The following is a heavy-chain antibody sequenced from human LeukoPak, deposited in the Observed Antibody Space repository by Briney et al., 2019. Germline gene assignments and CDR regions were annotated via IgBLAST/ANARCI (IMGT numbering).Heavy chain of an antibody. D-gene: IGHD3-10*01. Sequence: SETLSLTCAVYGGSFSGYYRSWIRQPPGKGLEWIGEINHSGSTNYNPSLKSRVTISVDTSKNQFSLKLSSVTAADTAVYYCARADSFDYGSGSYRVWFDPWGQGTLVTVSS. J-gene: IGHJ5*02. V-gene: IGHV4-34*01. CDR2: INHSGST. CDR3: ARADSFDYGSGSYRVWFDP. CDR1: GGSFSGYY.